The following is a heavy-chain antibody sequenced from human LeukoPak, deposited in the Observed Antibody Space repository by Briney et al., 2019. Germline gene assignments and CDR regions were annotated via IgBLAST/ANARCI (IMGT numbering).Heavy chain of an antibody. Sequence: GGSLRLSCAASGFTFSRWAMHWVRQAPGKGLEWVAVMSYDGSNKYYADSVKGRFTISRDNSKKTVYLQMNSLRTEDTAVYYCARDNGMTSGWYAGRIDYYYGIDVWGQGTTVTVSS. CDR2: MSYDGSNK. CDR1: GFTFSRWA. D-gene: IGHD6-19*01. CDR3: ARDNGMTSGWYAGRIDYYYGIDV. J-gene: IGHJ6*02. V-gene: IGHV3-30-3*01.